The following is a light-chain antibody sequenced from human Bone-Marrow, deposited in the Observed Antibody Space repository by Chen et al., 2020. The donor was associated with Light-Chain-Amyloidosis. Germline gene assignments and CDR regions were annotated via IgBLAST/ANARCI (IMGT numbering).Light chain of an antibody. V-gene: IGLV6-57*01. CDR2: EDD. J-gene: IGLJ3*02. Sequence: NFMLTQPHSVSESPGKRVIISCTRSRGSIATNYVQWYQQRLGSSPTTVIYEDDQRPSGVPDRFSGSIDRSSNSASLTISGLKTEDEADYYCQSYQGSSQGVFGGGTKLTVL. CDR1: RGSIATNY. CDR3: QSYQGSSQGV.